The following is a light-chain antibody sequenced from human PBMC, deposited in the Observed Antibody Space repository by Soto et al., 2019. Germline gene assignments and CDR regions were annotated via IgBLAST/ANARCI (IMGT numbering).Light chain of an antibody. CDR2: GAS. J-gene: IGKJ1*01. CDR1: QSVSSY. CDR3: QLFKT. Sequence: EIVLTQSPATLSLSPGERATLSCRASQSVSSYLAWYQQKPGQAPRLLIYGASSRATGIPDRFSGSGSGTDFTLTISRLEPEDFAVYYCQLFKTFGQGTKVDIK. V-gene: IGKV3-20*01.